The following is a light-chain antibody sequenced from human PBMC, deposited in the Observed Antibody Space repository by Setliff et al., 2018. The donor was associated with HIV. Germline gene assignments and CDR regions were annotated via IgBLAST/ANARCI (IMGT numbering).Light chain of an antibody. V-gene: IGLV2-14*01. CDR3: SSYSAINTQI. CDR2: GVY. CDR1: SSDVGDYNC. Sequence: QSALTQPASVSGSPGQSITISCTGTSSDVGDYNCVSWYQQHPGKAPKVMIYGVYYRPSGVSNRFSGSKSGSTASLTISGLQAEDEADYYCSSYSAINTQIFGTGTKGTVL. J-gene: IGLJ1*01.